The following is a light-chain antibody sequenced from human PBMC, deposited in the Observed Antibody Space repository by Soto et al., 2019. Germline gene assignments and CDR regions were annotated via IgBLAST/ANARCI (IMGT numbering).Light chain of an antibody. CDR3: QQRSNWWT. Sequence: EIVLTQSPATLSLSPGERATLSCRASQSVSSYLAGYQQKPGQAPRLLIYDASNRATGIPARFSGSGSGTDFTLTISRLEPEDFAVYYCQQRSNWWTFGQGTQVEIK. CDR1: QSVSSY. J-gene: IGKJ1*01. V-gene: IGKV3-11*01. CDR2: DAS.